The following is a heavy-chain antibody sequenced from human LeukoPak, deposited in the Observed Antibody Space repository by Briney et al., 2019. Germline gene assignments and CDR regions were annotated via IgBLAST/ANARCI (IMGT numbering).Heavy chain of an antibody. J-gene: IGHJ1*01. CDR1: GFTFSSYS. CDR2: ISSSSSYI. CDR3: ARRTYYYGSGSTPFQH. V-gene: IGHV3-21*04. Sequence: PGGSLRLSCAASGFTFSSYSMNWVRQAPGKGLEWVSSISSSSSYIYYADSVKGRFTISRDNSKNTLYLQMNSLRAEDTAVYYCARRTYYYGSGSTPFQHWGQGTLVTVSS. D-gene: IGHD3-10*01.